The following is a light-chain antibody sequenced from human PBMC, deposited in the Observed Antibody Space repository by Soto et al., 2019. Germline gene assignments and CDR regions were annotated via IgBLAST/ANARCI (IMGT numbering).Light chain of an antibody. Sequence: EIVLTQSPATLSLSPGERATLSCRASQSISSYLAWYQQKPGQTPRLLFYDASIMAAGIPARFSGSGSGTDFTLTISSLEPEDLAVYYCQQRSDWPRTFGRGTKLEIK. CDR1: QSISSY. CDR2: DAS. CDR3: QQRSDWPRT. J-gene: IGKJ2*01. V-gene: IGKV3-11*01.